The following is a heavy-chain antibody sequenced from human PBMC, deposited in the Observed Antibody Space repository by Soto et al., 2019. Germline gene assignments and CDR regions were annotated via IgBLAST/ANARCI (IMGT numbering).Heavy chain of an antibody. CDR1: GFRLNYYA. V-gene: IGHV3-9*01. CDR2: INWRTGSF. J-gene: IGHJ4*02. Sequence: PGGSLRLSCVASGFRLNYYAMHWVRQVPGKGLEWVSGINWRTGSFGYADSLKGRFTISRDNAKNSPYVQMNSLRAEDTALNYCVKEEGSIAVRYFEHWGQGTLVTVSS. D-gene: IGHD6-6*01. CDR3: VKEEGSIAVRYFEH.